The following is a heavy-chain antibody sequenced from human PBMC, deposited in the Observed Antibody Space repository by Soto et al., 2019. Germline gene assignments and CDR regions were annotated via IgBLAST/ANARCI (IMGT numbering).Heavy chain of an antibody. Sequence: GASVKVSCKTSGYIFTDHLIHWVRQSPGQGLQWVGWVHPDSGGTNVAQAFQGRVTMTADTSITTAYMDLARLRPDDTAIFYCARGAQGFFPVSGIYFYFDHWGQGTPVTVSS. J-gene: IGHJ4*02. CDR3: ARGAQGFFPVSGIYFYFDH. V-gene: IGHV1-2*02. CDR1: GYIFTDHL. D-gene: IGHD3-22*01. CDR2: VHPDSGGT.